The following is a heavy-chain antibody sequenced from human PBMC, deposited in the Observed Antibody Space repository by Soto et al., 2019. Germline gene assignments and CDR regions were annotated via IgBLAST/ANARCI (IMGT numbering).Heavy chain of an antibody. V-gene: IGHV4-34*01. CDR1: GGSFSGYY. Sequence: QVQLQQWGAGLLKPSETLSLTCAVYGGSFSGYYWSWIRQPPGKGLEWIGEITHSGRTNYNPSLKSRVTISVDTSKNQFSLKLSSVAAADTAVYYCASRRFVVVPAAIRGAFDIWGQGTMVTVSS. CDR2: ITHSGRT. D-gene: IGHD2-2*01. J-gene: IGHJ3*02. CDR3: ASRRFVVVPAAIRGAFDI.